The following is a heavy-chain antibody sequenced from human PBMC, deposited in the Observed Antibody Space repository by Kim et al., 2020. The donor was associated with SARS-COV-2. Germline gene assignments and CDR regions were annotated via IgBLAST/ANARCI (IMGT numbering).Heavy chain of an antibody. D-gene: IGHD1-1*01. J-gene: IGHJ4*02. Sequence: YYADSVKGRFTIFRDNAQNSMSLEMRGLRDEDTAIYYCARGIWRQLWYFDAWGQGTQLSVSS. CDR3: ARGIWRQLWYFDA. V-gene: IGHV3-11*01.